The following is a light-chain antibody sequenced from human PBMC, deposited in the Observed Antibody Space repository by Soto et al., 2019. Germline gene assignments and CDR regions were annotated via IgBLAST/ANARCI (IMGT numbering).Light chain of an antibody. CDR3: QKYESTHPN. CDR2: WAS. Sequence: DIVMTQSPDSLAVSLGERATINCKSSQSVLYSSNNKNYLAWYQQRPGQHPKLLIYWASTRESGVPDRFSGSGSGTDFTLTINSLQAEDVEVYYCQKYESTHPNFGKGTKLEIK. V-gene: IGKV4-1*01. J-gene: IGKJ2*01. CDR1: QSVLYSSNNKNY.